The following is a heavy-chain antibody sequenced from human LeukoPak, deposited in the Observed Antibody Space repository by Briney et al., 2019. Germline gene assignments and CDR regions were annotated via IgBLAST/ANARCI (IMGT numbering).Heavy chain of an antibody. D-gene: IGHD6-6*01. CDR3: ARSWPADQYSSSAGNFDY. V-gene: IGHV3-66*01. J-gene: IGHJ4*02. CDR1: GFTVSGNY. CDR2: IYSGGST. Sequence: GGSLRLSCAASGFTVSGNYLTWVRQAPGKGLEWVSVIYSGGSTYYADSVKGRFTISKDISKNTVSLQMDSLRAEDTAVYFCARSWPADQYSSSAGNFDYWGQGTLVTVSS.